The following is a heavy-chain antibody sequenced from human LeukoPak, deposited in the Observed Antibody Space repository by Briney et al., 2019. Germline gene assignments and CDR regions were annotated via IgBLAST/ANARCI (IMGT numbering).Heavy chain of an antibody. Sequence: SETLSLTCTVSGGSISSGSYYWSWIRQPAGKGLEWIGRIYTSGSTNYNPSLKSRVTISVDTSKSQLSLKVNSVTAADTAVYYCARHDDIGIFRNGLDVWGQGTTVTVSS. J-gene: IGHJ6*02. CDR2: IYTSGST. CDR3: ARHDDIGIFRNGLDV. CDR1: GGSISSGSYY. D-gene: IGHD1-1*01. V-gene: IGHV4-61*02.